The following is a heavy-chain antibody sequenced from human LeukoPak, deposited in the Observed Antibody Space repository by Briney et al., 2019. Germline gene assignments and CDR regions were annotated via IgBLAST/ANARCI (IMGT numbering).Heavy chain of an antibody. CDR1: EYSFISNW. CDR2: IYPGDSDT. V-gene: IGHV5-51*01. Sequence: PGESLQIPCRRSEYSFISNWIGGAGQMPGKGVDWMGLIYPGDSDTRYSPSFQGQGTISADKSISTAYLQWSCLKGSDTAMYYCASGLIDSDRWYERNFDYWGQGTLVTASS. D-gene: IGHD6-13*01. J-gene: IGHJ4*02. CDR3: ASGLIDSDRWYERNFDY.